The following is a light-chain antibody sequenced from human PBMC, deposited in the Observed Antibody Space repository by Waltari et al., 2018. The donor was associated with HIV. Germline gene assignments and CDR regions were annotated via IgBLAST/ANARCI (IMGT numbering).Light chain of an antibody. CDR3: STWDDRLNGVV. CDR2: ADA. CDR1: TPNIGSSN. V-gene: IGLV1-44*01. Sequence: QSVLTQPPSASGTPGQRVTISRSGSTPNIGSSNVIWYQQFSRAAPKLLIYADAQRPSGVPDRFSGSKSGTSASLVISGLQSEDEADYYCSTWDDRLNGVVFGGGTRLTVV. J-gene: IGLJ2*01.